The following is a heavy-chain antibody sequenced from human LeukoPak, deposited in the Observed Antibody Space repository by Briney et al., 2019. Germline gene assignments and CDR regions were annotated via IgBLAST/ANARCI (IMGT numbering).Heavy chain of an antibody. CDR3: ARANPLYCSSTTCLFDY. D-gene: IGHD2-2*01. CDR2: XXPNSVDT. J-gene: IGHJ4*02. V-gene: IGHV1-2*02. Sequence: GYYMHWXRQAPXXGXXGXXXXXPNSVDTNYAQKFQGRVTMTRDTSISTAHMELSRLRSDDTAVYYCARANPLYCSSTTCLFDYWGQGTLVTVSS. CDR1: GYY.